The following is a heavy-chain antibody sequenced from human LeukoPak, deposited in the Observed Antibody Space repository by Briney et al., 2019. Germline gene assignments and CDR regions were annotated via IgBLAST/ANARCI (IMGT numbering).Heavy chain of an antibody. CDR1: GFTLGRYW. Sequence: GGSLRLSCAASGFTLGRYWMHWVRHAPGTGLVWVARINSDGKITDYEDSVRGRFTTSRDSTKNTVYLQMSSLRAEDTGVYYCARDHHDFWSGYPNYWGQGTQVIVSS. D-gene: IGHD3-3*01. CDR3: ARDHHDFWSGYPNY. V-gene: IGHV3-74*01. CDR2: INSDGKIT. J-gene: IGHJ4*02.